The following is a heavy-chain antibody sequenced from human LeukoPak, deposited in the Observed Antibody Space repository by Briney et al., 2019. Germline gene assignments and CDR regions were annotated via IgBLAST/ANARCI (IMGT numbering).Heavy chain of an antibody. CDR3: ARTTEGYCRGRSCYSYYYYMDV. CDR1: GGSFSGYY. CDR2: INHSGST. Sequence: SETLSLTCVVYGGSFSGYYWSWIRQPPGKGLEWIGEINHSGSTNYNPSLKSRVTISVDTSKNQFSLKLSSVTAADTAVYYCARTTEGYCRGRSCYSYYYYMDVWGKGTTVTVSS. V-gene: IGHV4-34*01. D-gene: IGHD2-15*01. J-gene: IGHJ6*03.